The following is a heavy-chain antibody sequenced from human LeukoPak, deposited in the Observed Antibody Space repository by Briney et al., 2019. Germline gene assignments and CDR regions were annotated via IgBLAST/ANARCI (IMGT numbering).Heavy chain of an antibody. CDR2: INPNSGGT. Sequence: ASVKVSCKASGYTFTGYYMHWVRQAPGQGLEWMGWINPNSGGTNYAQKFRGRVTMTRDTSISTAYMELSRLRSDDTAVYYCARDSGFWSGYSRYNWFDPWGQGTLVTVSS. D-gene: IGHD3-3*01. V-gene: IGHV1-2*02. CDR1: GYTFTGYY. J-gene: IGHJ5*02. CDR3: ARDSGFWSGYSRYNWFDP.